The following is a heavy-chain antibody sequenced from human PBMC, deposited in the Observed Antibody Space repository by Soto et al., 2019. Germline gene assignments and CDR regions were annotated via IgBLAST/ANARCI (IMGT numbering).Heavy chain of an antibody. D-gene: IGHD3-10*01. CDR1: GYNFINYG. CDR3: VRDLDGSGSYSTDS. CDR2: ISVYNGNT. Sequence: ASVKVSCKASGYNFINYGISWVRQAPGQGLEWMGWISVYNGNTNYAQKVQGRVTMTTDTSTNTAYMELRSLRSDDTAVYYCVRDLDGSGSYSTDSWGLGTLVTSPQ. V-gene: IGHV1-18*04. J-gene: IGHJ4*02.